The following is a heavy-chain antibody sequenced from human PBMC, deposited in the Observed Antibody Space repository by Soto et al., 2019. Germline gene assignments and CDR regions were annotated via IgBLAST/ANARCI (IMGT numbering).Heavy chain of an antibody. Sequence: ASVKVSCKASGYTFTSYGISWVRQAPGQGLEWMGWISAYNGNTNYAQKLQGRVTMSTDTSTSTAYMELRSLRSDDTAVYYCARDRATIFGVVPLDYWGQGTLVTVSS. CDR1: GYTFTSYG. D-gene: IGHD3-3*01. CDR3: ARDRATIFGVVPLDY. J-gene: IGHJ4*02. CDR2: ISAYNGNT. V-gene: IGHV1-18*01.